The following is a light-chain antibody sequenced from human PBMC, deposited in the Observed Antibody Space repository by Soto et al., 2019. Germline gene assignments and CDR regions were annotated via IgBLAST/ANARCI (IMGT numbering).Light chain of an antibody. CDR1: QSVRNNY. J-gene: IGKJ3*01. CDR3: QQYVRLPQFT. CDR2: GAS. Sequence: EIVLTQSPGTLSLSPGERATLSCRASQSVRNNYLAWYQQKPGQAPRLLIYGASTRATGIPDRFSGSGSGTDFTLPINRLEPEDSAVYYCQQYVRLPQFTFGPGTKVDIK. V-gene: IGKV3-20*01.